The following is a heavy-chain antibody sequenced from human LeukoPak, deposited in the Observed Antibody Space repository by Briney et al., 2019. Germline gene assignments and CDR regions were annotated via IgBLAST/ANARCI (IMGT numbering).Heavy chain of an antibody. J-gene: IGHJ4*02. V-gene: IGHV3-30*18. Sequence: GRSLRLSCAASGFTFSSSGMHWVRPAPGKGLEWVAVISYDGSNKYYAGSVKGRFPISRDNSKNTLYLQMNSLRAEDTAVYYCAKGGLRSLHYDYWGQGTLVTVSS. D-gene: IGHD4-17*01. CDR3: AKGGLRSLHYDY. CDR2: ISYDGSNK. CDR1: GFTFSSSG.